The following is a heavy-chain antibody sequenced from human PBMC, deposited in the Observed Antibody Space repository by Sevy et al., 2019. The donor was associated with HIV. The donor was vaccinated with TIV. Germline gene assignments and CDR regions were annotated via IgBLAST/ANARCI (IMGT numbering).Heavy chain of an antibody. J-gene: IGHJ5*02. CDR2: IYYSGST. CDR1: GGSINSGDYY. V-gene: IGHV4-30-4*01. Sequence: SETLSLTCTVSGGSINSGDYYWSWIRQPPGKGLEWIGYIYYSGSTYYNPSLKSRVTISVDTSKNQFSLKLTSVTAADPAVYYWARRIAAAGGGGWFDPWGQGTLVTVSS. CDR3: ARRIAAAGGGGWFDP. D-gene: IGHD6-13*01.